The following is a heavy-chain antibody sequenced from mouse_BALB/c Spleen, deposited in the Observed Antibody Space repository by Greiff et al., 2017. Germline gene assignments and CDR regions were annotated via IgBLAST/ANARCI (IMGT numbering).Heavy chain of an antibody. J-gene: IGHJ4*01. CDR1: GFTFSGFG. D-gene: IGHD2-2*01. CDR2: ISSGSSTI. CDR3: ARSYGYYYAMDY. V-gene: IGHV5-17*02. Sequence: EVQRVESGGGLVQPGGSRKLSCAASGFTFSGFGMHWVRQAPEKGLEWVAYISSGSSTIYYADTVKGRFTISRDNPKNTLFLQMTSLRSEDTAMYYCARSYGYYYAMDYWGQGTSVTVSS.